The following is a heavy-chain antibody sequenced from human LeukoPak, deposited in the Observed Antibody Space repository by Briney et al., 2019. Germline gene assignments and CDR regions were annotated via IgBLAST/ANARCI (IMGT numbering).Heavy chain of an antibody. V-gene: IGHV4-59*08. J-gene: IGHJ6*02. CDR2: TYYSGST. D-gene: IGHD3-3*01. Sequence: SETLSLTCTVSGGSISSYYWSWIRQPPGKGLEWIGYTYYSGSTNYNPSLKSRVTISVDTSKNQFSLKLSSVTAADTAVYYCARAGGYDFWSGYFANYYYGMDVWGQGTTVTVSS. CDR1: GGSISSYY. CDR3: ARAGGYDFWSGYFANYYYGMDV.